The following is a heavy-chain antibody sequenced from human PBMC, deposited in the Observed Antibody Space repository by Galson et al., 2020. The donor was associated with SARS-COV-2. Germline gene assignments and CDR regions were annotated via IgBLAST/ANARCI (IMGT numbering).Heavy chain of an antibody. D-gene: IGHD6-13*01. V-gene: IGHV3-33*01. CDR2: IWYDGSNK. CDR1: GLTFSSYG. J-gene: IGHJ6*02. CDR3: ARQGSSSWASYYYYYGMDV. Sequence: GGSLRLSCAASGLTFSSYGLHWVRQAPGKGLEWVAVIWYDGSNKYYADSVKGRFTISRDNSKNTLYLQMNSLRAEDTAVYYCARQGSSSWASYYYYYGMDVWGQGTTVTVSS.